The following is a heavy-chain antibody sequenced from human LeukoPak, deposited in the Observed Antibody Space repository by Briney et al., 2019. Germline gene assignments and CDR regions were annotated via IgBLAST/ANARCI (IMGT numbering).Heavy chain of an antibody. Sequence: PGGSLRLSCAASGFTFSDYYMSWIRQAPGKGLEGVSDISSSGSTIYYADSVKGRFTISRNNAKNSLYLQMNSLRAQETAVYYCARDGDCGGDCSSGMDVWGQGTTVTVSS. J-gene: IGHJ6*02. CDR2: ISSSGSTI. CDR1: GFTFSDYY. D-gene: IGHD2-21*02. V-gene: IGHV3-11*01. CDR3: ARDGDCGGDCSSGMDV.